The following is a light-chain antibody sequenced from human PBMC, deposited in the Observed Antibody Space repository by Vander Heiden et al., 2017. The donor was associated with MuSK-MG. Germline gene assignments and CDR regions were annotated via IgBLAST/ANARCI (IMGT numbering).Light chain of an antibody. CDR2: AAS. CDR1: QSISSY. V-gene: IGKV1-39*01. CDR3: QQSYSTPIT. Sequence: DIQMTQSPSSLSASVGDRVTITCRASQSISSYLNWYQQKPGKAPKLLIYAASSLQSGVPSRFSGSGSGTDFTLTISRLQPEDFATYYCQQSYSTPITFGPGTNVDIK. J-gene: IGKJ3*01.